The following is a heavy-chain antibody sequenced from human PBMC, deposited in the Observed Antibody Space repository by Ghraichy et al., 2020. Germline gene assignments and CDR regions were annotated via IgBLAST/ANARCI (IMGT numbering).Heavy chain of an antibody. CDR2: IIPIFGTA. CDR3: ARVEYSSSWYGGEYYYYYGMDV. CDR1: GGTFSSYA. Sequence: KVSCKASGGTFSSYAISWVRQAPGQGLEWMGGIIPIFGTANYAQKFQGRVTITADKSTSTAYMELSSLRSEDTAVYYCARVEYSSSWYGGEYYYYYGMDVWGQGTTVTVSS. J-gene: IGHJ6*02. V-gene: IGHV1-69*06. D-gene: IGHD6-13*01.